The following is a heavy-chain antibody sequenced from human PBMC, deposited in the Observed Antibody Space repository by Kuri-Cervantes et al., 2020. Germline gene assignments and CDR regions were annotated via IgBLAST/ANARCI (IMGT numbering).Heavy chain of an antibody. D-gene: IGHD6-6*01. Sequence: SETLSLTCTVSGGSISSYYWSWIRQPPGKGLEWIGEINHSGSTNYNPSLKSRVTISVDKSKNQFSLKLSSVTAADTAVYYCARTSIAALDFDYWGQGTLVTVSS. CDR1: GGSISSYY. J-gene: IGHJ4*02. CDR2: INHSGST. CDR3: ARTSIAALDFDY. V-gene: IGHV4-34*01.